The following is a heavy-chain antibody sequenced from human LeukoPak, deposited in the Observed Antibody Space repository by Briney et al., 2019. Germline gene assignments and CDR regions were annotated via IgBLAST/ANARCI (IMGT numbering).Heavy chain of an antibody. V-gene: IGHV3-74*01. Sequence: PGGPLRLSCAASGFTLSSYWTHWVRQAPGKGLVWASRIKSDGRTNYADSVKGRFTISRDNAKNTVSLQMNSLRAEDTGVYYCARAPSEIGGYYPEYFRHWGQGTLVIVSS. CDR3: ARAPSEIGGYYPEYFRH. CDR2: IKSDGRT. CDR1: GFTLSSYW. D-gene: IGHD3-22*01. J-gene: IGHJ1*01.